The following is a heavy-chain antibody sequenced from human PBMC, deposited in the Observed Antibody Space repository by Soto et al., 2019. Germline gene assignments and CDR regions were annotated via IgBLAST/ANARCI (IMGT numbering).Heavy chain of an antibody. Sequence: SETLSLTCAVYGGSFSGYYWRWIRQPPGKGLEWIGEINHSGSSNYNPSLKSRVTISVDTSKNQLSLKLNSVTAADTAAYYCASRQGIVDAALVLGNFWGQGTQVTVS. CDR2: INHSGSS. CDR3: ASRQGIVDAALVLGNF. CDR1: GGSFSGYY. J-gene: IGHJ4*02. V-gene: IGHV4-34*01. D-gene: IGHD5-18*01.